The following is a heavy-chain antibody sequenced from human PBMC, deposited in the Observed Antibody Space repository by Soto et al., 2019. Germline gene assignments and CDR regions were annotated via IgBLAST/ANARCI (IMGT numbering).Heavy chain of an antibody. Sequence: QVQLVQSGAEVKKPGASVKVSCKASGYSFTSYDINWVRQATGQGLEWMGWMNLKSGNTGYAQKFQGRVTMTMDTSIRTAYMELDSLRSEDTAVYYCARAAASLDPWGQGTLVTVSS. J-gene: IGHJ5*02. CDR3: ARAAASLDP. CDR2: MNLKSGNT. CDR1: GYSFTSYD. D-gene: IGHD6-25*01. V-gene: IGHV1-8*01.